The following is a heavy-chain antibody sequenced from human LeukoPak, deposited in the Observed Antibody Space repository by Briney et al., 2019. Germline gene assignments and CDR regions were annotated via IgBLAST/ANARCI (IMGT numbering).Heavy chain of an antibody. CDR3: ARHPYFYYDSSGLYHFDY. V-gene: IGHV5-51*01. CDR1: GYSFTSYW. D-gene: IGHD3-22*01. J-gene: IGHJ4*02. Sequence: GESLKISCKGSGYSFTSYWIGWVRQMPGKGLEWMGIIYPGDSDTRYSPSFQGQVTISADKSISTAYLQWSSLKASDTAMYYCARHPYFYYDSSGLYHFDYWGQGTLVTVSS. CDR2: IYPGDSDT.